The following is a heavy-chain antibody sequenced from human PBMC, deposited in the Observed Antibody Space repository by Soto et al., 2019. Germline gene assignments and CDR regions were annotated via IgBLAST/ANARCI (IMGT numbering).Heavy chain of an antibody. CDR3: VKSPDYDFWSGFSDY. CDR2: ISSNGGST. Sequence: EVQLVESGGGLVQPGGSLRLSCSASGFTFSSYAMHWVRQAPGKGLEYVSAISSNGGSTYYADSVKGRFTISRDNSKNTLYLQMSSLRAEDTAVYYCVKSPDYDFWSGFSDYWGQGTLVTVSS. CDR1: GFTFSSYA. D-gene: IGHD3-3*01. V-gene: IGHV3-64D*06. J-gene: IGHJ4*02.